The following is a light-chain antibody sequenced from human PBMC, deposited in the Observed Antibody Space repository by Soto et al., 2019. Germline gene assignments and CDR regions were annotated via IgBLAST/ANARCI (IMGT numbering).Light chain of an antibody. CDR3: QQYYSTPYT. Sequence: DIVMTQFPDSLAVSLGERATINCKSSQSVLYCSNNKNYLAWYQQKPGQPPKLLIYWASTRESGVPDRFSGSGSGTDFTLTISSLQAEDVAVYYCQQYYSTPYTFGQGTKLEIK. CDR2: WAS. CDR1: QSVLYCSNNKNY. V-gene: IGKV4-1*01. J-gene: IGKJ2*01.